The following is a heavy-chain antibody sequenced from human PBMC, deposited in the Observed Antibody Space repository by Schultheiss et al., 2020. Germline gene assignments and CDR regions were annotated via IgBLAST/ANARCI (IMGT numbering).Heavy chain of an antibody. D-gene: IGHD4-17*01. CDR1: GFTISGNW. CDR3: ASAYGDYVDY. J-gene: IGHJ4*02. V-gene: IGHV3-74*01. CDR2: INGDGTST. Sequence: GGSLRLSCAVSGFTISGNWMHWVRQAPGKGLVWLSRINGDGTSTSYADSVKGRFTISRDNAKNTLFLQMNSLRVEDTAVYYCASAYGDYVDYWGQGTLVTVSS.